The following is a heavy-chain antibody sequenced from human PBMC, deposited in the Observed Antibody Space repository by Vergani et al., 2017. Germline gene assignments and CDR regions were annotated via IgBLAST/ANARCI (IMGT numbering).Heavy chain of an antibody. CDR2: ISYDGSNK. CDR3: AKDGTVSPFDY. CDR1: GFTFSSYG. Sequence: QVQLVESGGGVVQPGRSLRLSCAASGFTFSSYGMHWVRQAPGKGLEWVAVISYDGSNKYYADSVKGRFTISRDNSKNTLYLQMNSLRAEDTAVYDCAKDGTVSPFDYWGQGTLVTVSS. D-gene: IGHD1-26*01. V-gene: IGHV3-30*18. J-gene: IGHJ4*02.